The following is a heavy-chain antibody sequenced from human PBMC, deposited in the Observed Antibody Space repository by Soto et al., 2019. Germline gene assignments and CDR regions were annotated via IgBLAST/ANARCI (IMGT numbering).Heavy chain of an antibody. Sequence: QVQLVQSGAEVRKPGASVTVSCRSSGDSFNDYYIHWVRQAPGQGFEWMGWINPNGGVTKYAQKFKGWVSMTRDTSIRTGYMQLSRLRSDDTAVYYCARESGGATATLDYYYFYMDVWGTGTTVTVSS. V-gene: IGHV1-2*04. J-gene: IGHJ6*03. CDR1: GDSFNDYY. CDR2: INPNGGVT. D-gene: IGHD5-12*01. CDR3: ARESGGATATLDYYYFYMDV.